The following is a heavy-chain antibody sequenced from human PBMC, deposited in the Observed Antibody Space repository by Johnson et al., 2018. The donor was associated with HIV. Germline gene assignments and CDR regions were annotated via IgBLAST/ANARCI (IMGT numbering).Heavy chain of an antibody. D-gene: IGHD5-24*01. V-gene: IGHV3-23*04. CDR3: AKAGARWLQFDPFDF. CDR2: INNSGGST. J-gene: IGHJ3*01. CDR1: GFTFSNYA. Sequence: VQLVESGGSLVLPGGSLRLSCAASGFTFSNYAMSWVRQAPGKGLEWVSTINNSGGSTYYADFVKGRFTISRYNSKNTRYLQMNSLRTEDTALYYCAKAGARWLQFDPFDFWGQGKMVTVSS.